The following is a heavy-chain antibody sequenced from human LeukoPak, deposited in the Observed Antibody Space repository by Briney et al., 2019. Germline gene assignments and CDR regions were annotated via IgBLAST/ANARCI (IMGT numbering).Heavy chain of an antibody. J-gene: IGHJ4*02. Sequence: PGGSLRLSCVASGFTFSYYSINWARQAPGKGLEWISYIRSRDGTVSYADSVKGRFTISRDSAKNSLYLQMNSLRAEDTAVYYCARFRTWGDKAFDYWGQGTLVTVSS. CDR3: ARFRTWGDKAFDY. CDR2: IRSRDGTV. CDR1: GFTFSYYS. D-gene: IGHD2-21*02. V-gene: IGHV3-48*01.